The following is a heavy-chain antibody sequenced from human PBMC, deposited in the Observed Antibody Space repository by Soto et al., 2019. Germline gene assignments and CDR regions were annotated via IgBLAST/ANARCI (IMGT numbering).Heavy chain of an antibody. Sequence: ASVKVAGKASGYTLTSYGIGRVRHAPGQGLEWMGSIRSYNGNTNYAQKLQGRVTMTADTSTSKAYMELGSLRSDDTAVYYCATTGRFGELSGDAFDIWGQGTMVT. V-gene: IGHV1-18*01. CDR1: GYTLTSYG. J-gene: IGHJ3*02. CDR2: IRSYNGNT. D-gene: IGHD3-10*01. CDR3: ATTGRFGELSGDAFDI.